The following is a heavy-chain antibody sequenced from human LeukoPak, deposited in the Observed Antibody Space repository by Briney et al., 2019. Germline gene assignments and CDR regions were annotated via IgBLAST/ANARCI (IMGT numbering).Heavy chain of an antibody. D-gene: IGHD3-16*01. V-gene: IGHV4-39*01. Sequence: LETLSLTCTVSSDSVNTRRYYWGWIRQPPGKGLEWIGSVYYSGSTYYNPSLKSRVTISVDTSTNQFSLNLTSVTAADTAVYFCARRDIVKGGFDYWGPGTLVTVSS. CDR1: SDSVNTRRYY. J-gene: IGHJ4*02. CDR3: ARRDIVKGGFDY. CDR2: VYYSGST.